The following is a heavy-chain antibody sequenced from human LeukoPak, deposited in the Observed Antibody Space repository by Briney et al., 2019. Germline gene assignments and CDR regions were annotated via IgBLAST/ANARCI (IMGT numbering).Heavy chain of an antibody. CDR2: IIPILGTA. J-gene: IGHJ5*02. V-gene: IGHV1-69*13. D-gene: IGHD4-17*01. Sequence: GASVKVSCKASGGTFSSYAISWVRQAPGQGLECMGGIIPILGTANYAQKFQGRVTITADESTSTAYMGLSSLRSEDTAVYYCARGGLRNWFDPWGQGTLVTVSS. CDR1: GGTFSSYA. CDR3: ARGGLRNWFDP.